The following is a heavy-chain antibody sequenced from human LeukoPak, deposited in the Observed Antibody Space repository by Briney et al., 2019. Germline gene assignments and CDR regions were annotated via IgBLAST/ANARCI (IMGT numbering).Heavy chain of an antibody. J-gene: IGHJ4*02. V-gene: IGHV3-21*01. CDR2: ISGSSTYI. CDR3: ARAGFYGDYTDH. D-gene: IGHD4-17*01. Sequence: PGGSLRLSCAASGFSFSTYSMNWVRQAPGKGLEWVSSISGSSTYIYYADSVKGRFTISRDNAKNSLYLQMNSLRAEDTAVYYCARAGFYGDYTDHWGQGTLVTVSS. CDR1: GFSFSTYS.